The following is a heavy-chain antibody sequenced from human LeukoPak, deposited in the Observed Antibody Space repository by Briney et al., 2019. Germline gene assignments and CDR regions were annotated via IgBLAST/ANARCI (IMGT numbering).Heavy chain of an antibody. V-gene: IGHV3-21*01. CDR1: GFTFSTYT. J-gene: IGHJ5*02. D-gene: IGHD3-3*01. CDR2: ISGASSYI. CDR3: ARDLRFSSGRA. Sequence: GGSLRLSCATSGFTFSTYTMNWVRQAPGKGLEWVSSISGASSYIYYGDSVKGRFTISRDNAKNSLYLPMDSLRAEDTAVYYCARDLRFSSGRAWGQGTLVTVSS.